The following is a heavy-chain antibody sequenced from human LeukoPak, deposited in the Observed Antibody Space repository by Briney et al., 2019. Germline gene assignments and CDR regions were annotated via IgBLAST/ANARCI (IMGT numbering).Heavy chain of an antibody. CDR3: ARYLVGAWDPAYYFDY. CDR2: IYYSGST. D-gene: IGHD1-26*01. J-gene: IGHJ4*02. V-gene: IGHV4-59*01. CDR1: GGSISSYY. Sequence: PSETLCLTCTVSGGSISSYYWSWIRQPPGKGLEWIGYIYYSGSTNYNPSLKSRVTISVDTSKNQFSLKLSSVTAADTAVYYCARYLVGAWDPAYYFDYWGQGTLVTVSS.